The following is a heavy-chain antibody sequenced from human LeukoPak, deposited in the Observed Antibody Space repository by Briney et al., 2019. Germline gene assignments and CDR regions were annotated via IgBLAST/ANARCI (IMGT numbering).Heavy chain of an antibody. J-gene: IGHJ4*02. CDR1: GGSISSYY. CDR3: ARGPPHYDILTGYILYYFDY. V-gene: IGHV4-59*01. Sequence: SETLSLTCTVSGGSISSYYWSWLRQPPGKGLEWIGYIYYSGSTNYNPSLKSRVTISVDTSKNQFSLKLSSVTAADTAVYYCARGPPHYDILTGYILYYFDYWGQGTLVTVSS. CDR2: IYYSGST. D-gene: IGHD3-9*01.